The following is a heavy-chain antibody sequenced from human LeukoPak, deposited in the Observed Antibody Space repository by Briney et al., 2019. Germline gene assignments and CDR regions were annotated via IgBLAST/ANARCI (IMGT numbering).Heavy chain of an antibody. J-gene: IGHJ4*02. V-gene: IGHV4-61*03. D-gene: IGHD3-10*02. Sequence: SETLSLTCTVSGGSVSSGSYYWSWIPQPPGKGLKWSGYIYYSGSTNYNPSLQGRVSISLDTSKIPFSLRLSSVTAADTGVYYCARGLFWYFDYWGQGTLVSVPS. CDR1: GGSVSSGSYY. CDR2: IYYSGST. CDR3: ARGLFWYFDY.